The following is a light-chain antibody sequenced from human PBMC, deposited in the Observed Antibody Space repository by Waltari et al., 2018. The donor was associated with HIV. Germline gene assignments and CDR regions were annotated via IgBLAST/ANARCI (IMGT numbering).Light chain of an antibody. Sequence: QSVLTQPPSVSGAPGQRVPIHCTGSSSTIGAGYDVHWYQQLPGTAPKLLIYGNSNRPSGVPDRFSGSKSGTSASLAITGLQAEDEADYYCQSYDSSLSGYVFGTGTKVTVL. CDR3: QSYDSSLSGYV. J-gene: IGLJ1*01. CDR2: GNS. CDR1: SSTIGAGYD. V-gene: IGLV1-40*01.